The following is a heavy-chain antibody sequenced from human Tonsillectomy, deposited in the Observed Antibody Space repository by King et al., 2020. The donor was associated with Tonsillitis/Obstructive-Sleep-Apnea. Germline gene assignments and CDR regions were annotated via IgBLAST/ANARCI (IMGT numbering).Heavy chain of an antibody. CDR2: IKPSDGFT. CDR1: GYTFTNYY. J-gene: IGHJ6*02. Sequence: QLVQSGAEVKKPGASVKVSCETSGYTFTNYYIHWVRQAPGQGLEWMGIIKPSDGFTNYAQKFQGRVTMTSDTSSSTLYMELSSLRSEDTGVYYCARERDGKQQTAGLDVWGQGTTVTVSS. CDR3: ARERDGKQQTAGLDV. V-gene: IGHV1-46*01. D-gene: IGHD6-13*01.